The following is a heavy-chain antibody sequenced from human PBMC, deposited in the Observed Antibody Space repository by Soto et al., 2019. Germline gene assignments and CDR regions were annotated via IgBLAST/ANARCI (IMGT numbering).Heavy chain of an antibody. V-gene: IGHV4-59*12. D-gene: IGHD1-26*01. J-gene: IGHJ4*02. CDR2: IYYSGST. CDR3: ATSKGGVSNGPTTY. Sequence: PSETLSLTCTVSGGSISSYYWSWIRQPPGKGLEWIGYIYYSGSTNYNPSLKSRVTISVDNAKNTLYLQMNSLRVEDTAVYYCATSKGGVSNGPTTYWGQGTLVTVSS. CDR1: GGSISSYY.